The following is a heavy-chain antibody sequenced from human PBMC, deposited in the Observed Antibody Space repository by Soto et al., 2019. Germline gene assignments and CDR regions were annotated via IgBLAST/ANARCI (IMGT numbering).Heavy chain of an antibody. Sequence: SVEGCFKASGSPLSSYAMSWVRQAPGQGLEWMGGIIPIFGTANYAQKFQGRVTITADESTSTAYMELSSLRSEYTAVYYCARGSGVAATLVYWGQGTMVTVSS. CDR1: GSPLSSYA. D-gene: IGHD2-15*01. V-gene: IGHV1-69*13. CDR2: IIPIFGTA. J-gene: IGHJ4*02. CDR3: ARGSGVAATLVY.